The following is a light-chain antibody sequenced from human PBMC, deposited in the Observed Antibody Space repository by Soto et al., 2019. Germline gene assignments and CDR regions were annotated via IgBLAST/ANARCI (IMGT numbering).Light chain of an antibody. Sequence: EIVMAQSPATLSVSPGGRATLSCRASQSISDTLAWYQQKPSQAPRLLIHGASTRATGFPARFSGSGSGTDFTLTISSLQSEDFAVYYCQQYNNWPWTFGQGTKVDIK. CDR2: GAS. V-gene: IGKV3-15*01. J-gene: IGKJ1*01. CDR1: QSISDT. CDR3: QQYNNWPWT.